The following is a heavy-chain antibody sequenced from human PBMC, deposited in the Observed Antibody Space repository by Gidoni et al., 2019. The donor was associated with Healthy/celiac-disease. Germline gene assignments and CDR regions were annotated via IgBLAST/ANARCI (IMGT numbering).Heavy chain of an antibody. Sequence: EVPLVESGGGLVQPGGSLRLSCAASGFPFSTYWMGWVRQAPGKGLEWVANMKQDGNEKYYVDSVRGRFTISRDNAKNSLYLQMDSLRAEDTAVYYCARDSVVTTEPTEYFFDFWGQGTLVTVSS. CDR3: ARDSVVTTEPTEYFFDF. J-gene: IGHJ4*02. D-gene: IGHD2-15*01. CDR2: MKQDGNEK. V-gene: IGHV3-7*01. CDR1: GFPFSTYW.